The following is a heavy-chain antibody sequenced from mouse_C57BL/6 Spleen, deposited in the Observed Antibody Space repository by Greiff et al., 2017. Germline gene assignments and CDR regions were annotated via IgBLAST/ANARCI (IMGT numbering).Heavy chain of an antibody. Sequence: VQLVESGPELVKPGASVKISCKASGYAFSSSWMNWVKQRPGKGLEWIGRIYPGDGDTNYNGKFKGKATLTADKSSSTAYMQLSSLTSEDSAVYFCARFTTVVDPFAYWGQGTLVTVSA. CDR3: ARFTTVVDPFAY. CDR1: GYAFSSSW. D-gene: IGHD1-1*01. CDR2: IYPGDGDT. J-gene: IGHJ3*01. V-gene: IGHV1-82*01.